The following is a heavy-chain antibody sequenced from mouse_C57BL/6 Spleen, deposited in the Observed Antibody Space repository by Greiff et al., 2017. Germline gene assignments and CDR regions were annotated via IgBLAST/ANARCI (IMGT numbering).Heavy chain of an antibody. CDR3: ATLIYYGNYYAMDY. CDR2: INPGSGGT. D-gene: IGHD2-1*01. J-gene: IGHJ4*01. V-gene: IGHV1-54*01. CDR1: GYAFTNYL. Sequence: QVQLKESGAELVRPGTSVKVSCKASGYAFTNYLIEWVKQRPGQGLEWIGVINPGSGGTNYNEKFKGKATLTADKSSSTAYMQLSSLTSEDSAVYFCATLIYYGNYYAMDYWGQGTSVTVSS.